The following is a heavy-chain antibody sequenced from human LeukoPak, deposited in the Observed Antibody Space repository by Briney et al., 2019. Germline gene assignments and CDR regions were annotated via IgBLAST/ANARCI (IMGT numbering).Heavy chain of an antibody. J-gene: IGHJ3*02. V-gene: IGHV4-30-2*01. D-gene: IGHD2/OR15-2a*01. Sequence: PSETLSLTFTVSGGSISSGGYYWSWIRQPPGKGLEWIGYIYHSGSTYYNPSLKSRVTISVDRSKNQFSLKLSSVTAADTAVYYCVAFPGLNDIWGQGTMVTVSS. CDR3: VAFPGLNDI. CDR2: IYHSGST. CDR1: GGSISSGGYY.